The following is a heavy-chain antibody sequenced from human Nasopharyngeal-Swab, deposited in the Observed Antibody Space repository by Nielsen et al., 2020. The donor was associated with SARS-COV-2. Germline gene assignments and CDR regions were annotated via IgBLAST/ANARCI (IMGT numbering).Heavy chain of an antibody. CDR1: GFTFSKAW. CDR3: TTYSSGWL. Sequence: GESLKISCATSGFTFSKAWMSWVRQAPGKGPEWVGRIKSRTAGGTTDYAAPVIGRFTVPRDNSESTLYLQMSSLKTEDTAVYYCTTYSSGWLWGKGTTVTVSS. D-gene: IGHD6-19*01. J-gene: IGHJ6*04. CDR2: IKSRTAGGTT. V-gene: IGHV3-15*01.